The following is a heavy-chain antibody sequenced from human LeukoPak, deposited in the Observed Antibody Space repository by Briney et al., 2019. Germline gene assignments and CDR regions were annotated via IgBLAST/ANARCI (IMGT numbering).Heavy chain of an antibody. CDR1: GFVFSDYS. CDR3: AKGLSRDSFAVDC. J-gene: IGHJ4*02. Sequence: PGGSLRLSCGASGFVFSDYSMNWVRQAPGKGLEWVSCITSSSEDIHYADSVKGRFTMSRDNAKNSLSLQMNNLSADDTAVYYCAKGLSRDSFAVDCWGQGTPVTVSS. CDR2: ITSSSEDI. D-gene: IGHD2-21*02. V-gene: IGHV3-21*01.